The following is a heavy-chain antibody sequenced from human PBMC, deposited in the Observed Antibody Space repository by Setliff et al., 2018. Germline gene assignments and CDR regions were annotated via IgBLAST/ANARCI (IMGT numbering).Heavy chain of an antibody. CDR1: GGSISSGSYY. J-gene: IGHJ6*03. CDR3: ARDLYSSSSGGFYYCYYYMDV. V-gene: IGHV4-61*09. Sequence: PSETLSLTCTVSGGSISSGSYYWSWIRQPAGKGLEWIGHIYSSGSTNYNPSLKSRVTISVDRSKNQFSLKLSSVIAADTAVYYCARDLYSSSSGGFYYCYYYMDVWGKGTTVTV. CDR2: IYSSGST. D-gene: IGHD6-6*01.